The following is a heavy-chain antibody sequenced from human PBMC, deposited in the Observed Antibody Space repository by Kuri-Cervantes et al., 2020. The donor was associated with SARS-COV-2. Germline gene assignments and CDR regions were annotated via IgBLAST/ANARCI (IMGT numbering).Heavy chain of an antibody. CDR3: ARDSAVWFDYFDY. CDR1: GFSFSSYS. V-gene: IGHV3-48*02. J-gene: IGHJ4*02. CDR2: ISGSGITI. Sequence: GESLKISCAASGFSFSSYSMNWVRQAPGKGLEWVSSISGSGITIYYGDSMKGRSTISRDNAKNSLYLQMNSLRDEDTAVYYCARDSAVWFDYFDYWGQGTLVTVSS. D-gene: IGHD3-10*01.